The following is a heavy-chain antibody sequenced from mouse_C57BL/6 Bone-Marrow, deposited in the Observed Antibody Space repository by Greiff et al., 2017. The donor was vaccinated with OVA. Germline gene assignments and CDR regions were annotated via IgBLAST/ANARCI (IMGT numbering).Heavy chain of an antibody. CDR3: TRDWEYYAMDY. Sequence: EVQLVESGEGLVKPGGSLKLSCAASGFTFSSYAMSWVRQTPEKRLEWVAYISSGGDYIYYADTVKGRFTTSRDNARNTLYLQMSSLKSEDTAMDYCTRDWEYYAMDYWGQGTSVTVSS. J-gene: IGHJ4*01. V-gene: IGHV5-9-1*02. CDR2: ISSGGDYI. CDR1: GFTFSSYA. D-gene: IGHD4-1*01.